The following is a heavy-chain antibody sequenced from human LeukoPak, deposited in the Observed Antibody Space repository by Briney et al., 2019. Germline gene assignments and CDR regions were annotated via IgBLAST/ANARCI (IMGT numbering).Heavy chain of an antibody. Sequence: GGSLRLSCAAPGFTFSSYAMSWVRQAPGKGLEWVSTISGSGASTYYADSVKGRFTISRDNSKNTLYLQMNSLRAEDTAVYYCAKQPGSVVDSSGSLSRHWGQGTLATVSS. CDR3: AKQPGSVVDSSGSLSRH. CDR1: GFTFSSYA. J-gene: IGHJ4*02. V-gene: IGHV3-23*01. CDR2: ISGSGAST. D-gene: IGHD3-22*01.